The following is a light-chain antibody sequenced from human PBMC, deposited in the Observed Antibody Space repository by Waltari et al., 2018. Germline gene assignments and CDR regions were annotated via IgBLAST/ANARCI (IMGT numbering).Light chain of an antibody. CDR3: QQYNTYSPGPT. J-gene: IGKJ4*01. V-gene: IGKV1-5*03. Sequence: DIQMTHSPSTLSASVGDRVTITCRASQSILTWLAWYQQKPGKDPRLLMSKASSLQTGVPSRFSGSGSGTEFTLTISSLEPDDFATYYCQQYNTYSPGPTFGGGTKVEIK. CDR2: KAS. CDR1: QSILTW.